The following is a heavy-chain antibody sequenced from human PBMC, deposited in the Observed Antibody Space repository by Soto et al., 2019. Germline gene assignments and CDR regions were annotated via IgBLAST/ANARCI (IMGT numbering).Heavy chain of an antibody. Sequence: SETLSLTCAVYGGSFSGYYWSWIRQPPGKGLEWIGEINHSGSTNYNPSLKSRVTISVDTSKNQFSLKLSSVTAADTAVYYCARDPRHYDFWSGYYRSELNYYYGMDVWGQGTTVTVSS. CDR3: ARDPRHYDFWSGYYRSELNYYYGMDV. D-gene: IGHD3-3*01. J-gene: IGHJ6*02. CDR2: INHSGST. V-gene: IGHV4-34*01. CDR1: GGSFSGYY.